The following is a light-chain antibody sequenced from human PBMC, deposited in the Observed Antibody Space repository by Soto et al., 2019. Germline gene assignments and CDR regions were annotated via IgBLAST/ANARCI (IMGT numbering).Light chain of an antibody. CDR2: EAS. J-gene: IGKJ4*01. CDR1: QGVSNY. Sequence: DIQLTQSPSFLSASVGDRVIITCRASQGVSNYLTWYQQKPGKAPKILLYEASTLQSGVPSRFSGSGAGTEFPPANSSLLSEDFATYYCQQLYSYPLTFGGGTKVEIK. CDR3: QQLYSYPLT. V-gene: IGKV1-9*01.